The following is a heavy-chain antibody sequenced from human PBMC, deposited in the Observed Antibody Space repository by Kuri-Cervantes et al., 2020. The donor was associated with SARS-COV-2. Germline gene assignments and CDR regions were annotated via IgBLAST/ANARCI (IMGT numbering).Heavy chain of an antibody. CDR1: GFTFSSYA. J-gene: IGHJ4*02. V-gene: IGHV3-30-3*01. CDR2: ISYDGSNK. CDR3: AKEGEIAAAGTSFDY. D-gene: IGHD6-13*01. Sequence: GESLKISCAASGFTFSSYAMHWVRQAPGKGLEWVAVISYDGSNKYYADSVKGRFTISRDNSKNTLYLQMNSLRAEDTAVYYCAKEGEIAAAGTSFDYWGQGTLVTVSS.